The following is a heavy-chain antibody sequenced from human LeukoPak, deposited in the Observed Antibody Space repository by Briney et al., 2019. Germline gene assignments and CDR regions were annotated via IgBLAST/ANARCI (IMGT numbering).Heavy chain of an antibody. D-gene: IGHD4-17*01. CDR2: IYHSGST. V-gene: IGHV4-30-2*01. J-gene: IGHJ4*02. CDR1: GGSISSGGYS. CDR3: ARVSHTTVTPWFDY. Sequence: SQTLSLTCAVSGGSISSGGYSWSWIRQPPGKGLEWIGYIYHSGSTYYNPSLKSRVTISVDRSKNQSSLKLSSVTTADTAVYYCARVSHTTVTPWFDYWGQGTLVTVSS.